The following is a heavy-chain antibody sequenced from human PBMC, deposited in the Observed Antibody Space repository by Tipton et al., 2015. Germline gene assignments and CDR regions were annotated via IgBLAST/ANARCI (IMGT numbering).Heavy chain of an antibody. CDR1: GGSISSTNW. J-gene: IGHJ4*02. D-gene: IGHD3-9*01. CDR2: ISQSGNT. V-gene: IGHV4-4*02. Sequence: PGLVKPSETLSLTCAVSGGSISSTNWWTWVRQPPGKGLEWIGEISQSGNTNYNPSLKSRVTISIDRFKNQFSLKLTSVTAADTAVYYCACQDYDSLTRDYQTVDYWGQGTLVTVSS. CDR3: ACQDYDSLTRDYQTVDY.